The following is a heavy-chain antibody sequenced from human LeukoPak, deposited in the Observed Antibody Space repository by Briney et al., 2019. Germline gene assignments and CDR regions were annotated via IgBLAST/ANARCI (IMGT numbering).Heavy chain of an antibody. D-gene: IGHD3-10*01. V-gene: IGHV4-4*07. CDR3: AREGDGLWFGEHHFDY. CDR1: GGSISSYY. CDR2: IYTSGST. J-gene: IGHJ4*02. Sequence: SETPSLTCTVSGGSISSYYWSWIRQPAGKGLEWIGRIYTSGSTNYNPSLKSRVTMSVDTSKNLFSLKLSSVTAADTAVYYCAREGDGLWFGEHHFDYWGQGTLVTVSS.